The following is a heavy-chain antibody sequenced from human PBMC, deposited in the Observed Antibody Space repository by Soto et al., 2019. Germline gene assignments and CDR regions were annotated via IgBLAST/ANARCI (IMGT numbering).Heavy chain of an antibody. CDR1: GFTFSSYG. CDR3: AKDKVVLVPAVYYYYGMDV. Sequence: PGGSLRLSCAASGFTFSSYGMHWVRQAPGKGLEWVAVISYDGSNKYYADSVKGRFTISRDNSKNTLYLQMNSLRAEDTAVYYCAKDKVVLVPAVYYYYGMDVWGQGTTVTVSS. V-gene: IGHV3-30*18. CDR2: ISYDGSNK. J-gene: IGHJ6*02. D-gene: IGHD2-2*01.